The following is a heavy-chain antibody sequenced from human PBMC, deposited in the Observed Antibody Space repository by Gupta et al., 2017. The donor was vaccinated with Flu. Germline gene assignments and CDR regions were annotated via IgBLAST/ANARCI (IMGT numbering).Heavy chain of an antibody. CDR3: ARGXSDYVDPYDAFEI. CDR2: ISGTSNKI. J-gene: IGHJ3*02. V-gene: IGHV3-21*06. D-gene: IGHD4-17*01. Sequence: YTMHWVRQAPGKGLEWVSSISGTSNKIHYSDSLTGQFTISRDNAKNSLYLHMDGLRHEDTXVXFCARGXSDYVDPYDAFEIWGQGTLVTVSS. CDR1: YT.